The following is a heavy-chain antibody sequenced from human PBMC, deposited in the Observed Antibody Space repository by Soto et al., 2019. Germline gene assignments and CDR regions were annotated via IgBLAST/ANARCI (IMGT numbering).Heavy chain of an antibody. J-gene: IGHJ4*02. Sequence: GGSLRLSCTASGFSLSDHYVDWVRQAPWKGLEWVGRSRNKANSYTTEYAASVRGRFTISRDDSRNSLYLQMDSLKTEDKAVYYCSRDFTASGNYAVDYWGQGTLFTVSS. D-gene: IGHD3-10*01. CDR3: SRDFTASGNYAVDY. V-gene: IGHV3-72*01. CDR1: GFSLSDHY. CDR2: SRNKANSYTT.